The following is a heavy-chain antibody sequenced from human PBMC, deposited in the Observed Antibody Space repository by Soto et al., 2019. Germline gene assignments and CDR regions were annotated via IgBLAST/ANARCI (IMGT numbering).Heavy chain of an antibody. Sequence: SDTLSLNCTLSGMSFSIGESYCPWIRQHRGTGLEWIGYIYYSGSAYYNPSLKSRVTLSVDTSRSQFSLKLSSVTAADTAVYYCARTFYYGSGASDYWGQGTLVT. CDR1: GMSFSIGESY. CDR2: IYYSGSA. D-gene: IGHD3-10*01. V-gene: IGHV4-31*03. J-gene: IGHJ4*02. CDR3: ARTFYYGSGASDY.